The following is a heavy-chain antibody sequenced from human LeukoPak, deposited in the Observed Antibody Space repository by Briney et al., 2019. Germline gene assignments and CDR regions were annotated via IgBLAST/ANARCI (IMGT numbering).Heavy chain of an antibody. D-gene: IGHD1-26*01. Sequence: PGGSLRLSCVASGFTFSSYGMHWVRQAPGKGLEWVAVIWYEGTNKYYADSVKGRFSISRDNSKNTLYQQMSSLRAEDTAVYYCARPGGLGSYATGSWFDPWGQGTLVTVSS. V-gene: IGHV3-33*01. CDR3: ARPGGLGSYATGSWFDP. CDR2: IWYEGTNK. J-gene: IGHJ5*02. CDR1: GFTFSSYG.